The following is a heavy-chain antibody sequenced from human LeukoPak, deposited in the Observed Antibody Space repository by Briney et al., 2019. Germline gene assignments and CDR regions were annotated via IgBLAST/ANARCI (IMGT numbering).Heavy chain of an antibody. J-gene: IGHJ6*03. Sequence: SETLSLTCTVSGGSISSGSYYWSWIRQPAGKGLEWIGRIYTSGSTNYNPSLKSRVTISVDTSKNQFSLKLSSVTAADTAVYYCARGVYLYYYYYMDVWGKGTTVTVSS. D-gene: IGHD5/OR15-5a*01. CDR1: GGSISSGSYY. CDR3: ARGVYLYYYYYMDV. V-gene: IGHV4-61*02. CDR2: IYTSGST.